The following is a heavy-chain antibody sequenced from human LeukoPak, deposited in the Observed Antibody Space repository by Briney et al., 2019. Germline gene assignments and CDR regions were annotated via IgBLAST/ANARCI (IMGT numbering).Heavy chain of an antibody. V-gene: IGHV4-39*07. Sequence: PSETLSLTCTVSGGSISSSSYYWGWIRQPPGKGLEWIGSIYYSGSTYYNPSLKSRVTISVDTSKNQFSLKLSSVTAADTAVYYCARAWGGATAVDYWGQGTLVTVSS. D-gene: IGHD5-12*01. J-gene: IGHJ4*02. CDR3: ARAWGGATAVDY. CDR1: GGSISSSSYY. CDR2: IYYSGST.